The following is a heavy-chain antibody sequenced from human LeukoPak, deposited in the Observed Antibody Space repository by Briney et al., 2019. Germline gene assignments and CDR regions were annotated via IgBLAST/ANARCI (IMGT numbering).Heavy chain of an antibody. CDR2: ISSSSSYI. J-gene: IGHJ3*02. CDR3: ARDLAGPPQEAFDI. CDR1: GFTFSSYS. V-gene: IGHV3-21*01. Sequence: PGGSLRLSCAASGFTFSSYSMNWVRQAPGKRLEWVSSISSSSSYIYYADSVKGRFTISRDNAKNSLYLQMNSLRAEDTAVYYCARDLAGPPQEAFDIWGQGTMVTVS.